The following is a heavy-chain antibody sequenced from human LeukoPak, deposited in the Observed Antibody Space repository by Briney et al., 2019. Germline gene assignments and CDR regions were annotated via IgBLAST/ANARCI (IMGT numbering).Heavy chain of an antibody. Sequence: GGSLRLSCAASGFTFSSYSMNWVRQAPGKGLEWVGRSRNKANSYTTEYAASVKGRFSISRDESQSSLYLQMNSLKTEDTAVYFCVRDYHDGSGYYFDYWGQGTLVTVSS. D-gene: IGHD3-22*01. J-gene: IGHJ4*02. CDR3: VRDYHDGSGYYFDY. V-gene: IGHV3-72*01. CDR1: GFTFSSYS. CDR2: SRNKANSYTT.